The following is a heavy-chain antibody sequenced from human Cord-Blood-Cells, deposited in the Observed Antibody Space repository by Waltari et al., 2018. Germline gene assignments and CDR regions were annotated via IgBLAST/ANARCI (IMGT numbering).Heavy chain of an antibody. CDR1: GFTVSSHY. J-gene: IGHJ6*02. CDR3: ARDAGDIAAAGTYYYYGMDV. V-gene: IGHV3-53*01. CDR2: IYSGGST. D-gene: IGHD6-13*01. Sequence: EVQLVESGGGLIQPGGSLRLSCAASGFTVSSHYMSWFRQAPGKGLEWVSVIYSGGSTYYADSVKGRFTISRDNSKNTLYLQMNSLRAEDTAVYYCARDAGDIAAAGTYYYYGMDVWGQGTTVTVSS.